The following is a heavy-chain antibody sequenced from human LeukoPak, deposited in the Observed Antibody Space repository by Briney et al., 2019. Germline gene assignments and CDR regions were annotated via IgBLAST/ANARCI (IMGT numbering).Heavy chain of an antibody. CDR1: GLTFSTYW. J-gene: IGHJ4*02. D-gene: IGHD2-8*01. CDR2: ISPDGSSR. CDR3: INLYYHPTGY. Sequence: GGSLRLSCATSGLTFSTYWMHWVRQAPGKGLVWVSRISPDGSSRSYADSVKGRFTISRDNAKNTLYLQMNSLRFDDAGLYYCINLYYHPTGYWGQGTLVTVSS. V-gene: IGHV3-74*01.